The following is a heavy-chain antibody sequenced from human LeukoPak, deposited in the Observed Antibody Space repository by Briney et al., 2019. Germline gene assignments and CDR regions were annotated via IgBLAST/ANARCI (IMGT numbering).Heavy chain of an antibody. CDR2: ICAYNGNT. Sequence: PGASVKVSCKASGYTFISYGISWVRQAPGEGLEWMGWICAYNGNTNYAQKLQGRVTMTTDTSTSTAYMELTNLRSDDTAVYFCARGVVTSVSDYFDYWGQGTLVTVSS. CDR1: GYTFISYG. J-gene: IGHJ4*02. D-gene: IGHD2-21*02. V-gene: IGHV1-18*01. CDR3: ARGVVTSVSDYFDY.